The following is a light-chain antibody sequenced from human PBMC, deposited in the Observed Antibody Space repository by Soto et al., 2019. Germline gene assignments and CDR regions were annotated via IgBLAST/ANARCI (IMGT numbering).Light chain of an antibody. CDR3: QQYNSAWT. CDR2: TAS. CDR1: QSVSSW. V-gene: IGKV1-5*03. Sequence: DIQMTQSPSTLSASVGDRVTITCRASQSVSSWLAWYQQKPGKAPNLLIYTASSLESGVPSGFSGSGSGTEFTLTISSLQPDDFATYYCQQYNSAWTFGQGTKVDIK. J-gene: IGKJ1*01.